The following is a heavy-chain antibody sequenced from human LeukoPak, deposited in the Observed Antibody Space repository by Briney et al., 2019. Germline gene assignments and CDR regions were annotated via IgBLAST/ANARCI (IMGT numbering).Heavy chain of an antibody. CDR2: IKQDGSEK. CDR3: AREPSNYGDHYFDY. J-gene: IGHJ4*02. D-gene: IGHD4-17*01. Sequence: PGGSLRLSCAASGFTFSSYWMSWVRQAPGKGLEWVANIKQDGSEKYYVDSVKGRFTISTDNAKNSLYLQMNSLRAEDTAVYYCAREPSNYGDHYFDYWGQGTLVIVSS. CDR1: GFTFSSYW. V-gene: IGHV3-7*01.